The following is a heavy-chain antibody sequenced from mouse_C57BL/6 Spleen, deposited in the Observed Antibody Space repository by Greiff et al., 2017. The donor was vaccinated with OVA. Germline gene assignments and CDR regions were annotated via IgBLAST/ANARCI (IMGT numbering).Heavy chain of an antibody. CDR2: INPNYGTT. V-gene: IGHV1-39*01. J-gene: IGHJ1*03. CDR1: GYSFTDYN. CDR3: ARGGDYGSSLWYFDV. D-gene: IGHD1-1*01. Sequence: VHVKQSGPELVKPGASVKISCKASGYSFTDYNMNWVKQSNGKSLEWIGVINPNYGTTSYNQKFKGKATLTVDQSSSTAYMQLNSLTSEDSAVYYCARGGDYGSSLWYFDVWGTGTTVTVSS.